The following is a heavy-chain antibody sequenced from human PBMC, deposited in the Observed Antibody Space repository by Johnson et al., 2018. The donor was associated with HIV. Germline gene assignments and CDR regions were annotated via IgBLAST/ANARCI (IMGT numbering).Heavy chain of an antibody. CDR3: ARCGELRAFDI. V-gene: IGHV3-66*03. CDR1: GFTVSSNY. CDR2: IYSGGST. J-gene: IGHJ3*02. D-gene: IGHD1-26*01. Sequence: VQLVESGGGLIQPGGSLRLSCAASGFTVSSNYMSWVRQAPGKGLEWVSLIYSGGSTYYADSVKGRFTISRDNSKNTLYLQMGSLRAEDMAVYYCARCGELRAFDIWGQGTMVTVSS.